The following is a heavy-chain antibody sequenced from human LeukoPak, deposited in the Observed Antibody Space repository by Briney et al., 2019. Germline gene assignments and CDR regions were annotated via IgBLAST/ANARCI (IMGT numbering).Heavy chain of an antibody. Sequence: ASVKVSCKASGYTFTSYGITWVRQAPGQGLEWMGWISAYNGNTNHVQRLQGRVTMTTDISTSTAYMELRSLRSDDTAVYYCARGPYYYDSSGYLDYAGGFDYWGQGTLVTVSS. J-gene: IGHJ4*02. CDR2: ISAYNGNT. V-gene: IGHV1-18*01. CDR3: ARGPYYYDSSGYLDYAGGFDY. D-gene: IGHD3-22*01. CDR1: GYTFTSYG.